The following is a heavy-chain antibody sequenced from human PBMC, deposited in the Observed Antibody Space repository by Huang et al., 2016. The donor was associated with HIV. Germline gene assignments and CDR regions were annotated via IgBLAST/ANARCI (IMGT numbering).Heavy chain of an antibody. Sequence: QVQLVQSGGEGMQPGASVRVSCKASGYDFGSYGMSWVSQAPGQGLWLLGWIGSDSPAPSSAQKFQGRVTITTDTSTPTTYMELRSLRSDDTAMYYCARDPYYSNRWKRNDASFLWGQGTMITVSS. CDR2: IGSDSPAP. V-gene: IGHV1-18*01. J-gene: IGHJ3*01. CDR3: ARDPYYSNRWKRNDASFL. CDR1: GYDFGSYG. D-gene: IGHD4-4*01.